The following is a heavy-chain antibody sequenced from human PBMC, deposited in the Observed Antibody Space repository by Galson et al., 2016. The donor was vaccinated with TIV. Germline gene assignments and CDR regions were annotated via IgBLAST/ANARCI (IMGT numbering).Heavy chain of an antibody. J-gene: IGHJ4*02. CDR2: ISRDGSSY. CDR1: GFTFSSNA. CDR3: ARATAGEISFLVDY. Sequence: SLRLSCAAPGFTFSSNAMHWVRQAPGKGLEWLTVISRDGSSYYYADSVKGRLTISRDNSKSALYLQMNSLRPDDTAVYYCARATAGEISFLVDYWGQGTLVTVSS. V-gene: IGHV3-30*01. D-gene: IGHD3-16*02.